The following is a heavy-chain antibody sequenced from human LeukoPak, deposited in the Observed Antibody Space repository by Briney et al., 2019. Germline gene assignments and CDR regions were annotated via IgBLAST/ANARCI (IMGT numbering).Heavy chain of an antibody. CDR2: ISSSSSYI. V-gene: IGHV3-21*01. CDR3: AREDYDFWSGYYSKVNFDY. CDR1: GFTFNSYS. Sequence: GGSLRLSCAASGFTFNSYSMNWVRQAPGKGLEWVSSISSSSSYIYYADSVKGRFTISRDNAKNSLYLQMNSLRAEDTAMYYCAREDYDFWSGYYSKVNFDYWGQGTLVTVSS. D-gene: IGHD3-3*01. J-gene: IGHJ4*02.